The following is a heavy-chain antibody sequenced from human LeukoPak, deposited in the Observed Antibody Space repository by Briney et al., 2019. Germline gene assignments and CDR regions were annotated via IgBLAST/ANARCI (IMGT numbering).Heavy chain of an antibody. J-gene: IGHJ5*02. Sequence: SETLSLTCTVSGGSVSSGSYYWSWIRQPPGKGLEWIGYIYCSGSTNYNPSLKSRVTISVDTSKNQFSLKLSSVTAADTAVYYCARSPGSGWYYWFDPWGQGTLVTVSS. D-gene: IGHD6-19*01. CDR1: GGSVSSGSYY. V-gene: IGHV4-61*01. CDR3: ARSPGSGWYYWFDP. CDR2: IYCSGST.